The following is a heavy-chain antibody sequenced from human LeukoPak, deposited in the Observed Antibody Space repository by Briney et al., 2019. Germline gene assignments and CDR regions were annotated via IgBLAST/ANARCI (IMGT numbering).Heavy chain of an antibody. D-gene: IGHD3-10*01. J-gene: IGHJ5*02. CDR3: AREGTPYCFNP. CDR2: ISSSSSYI. Sequence: GGSLRLSCAASGFTFSSYSMNRVRQAPGKGLEWVSSISSSSSYIYYADSVKGRFTISRDNAKNSLYLQMNSLRAEDTAVYYCAREGTPYCFNPWGQGTLVTVSS. V-gene: IGHV3-21*01. CDR1: GFTFSSYS.